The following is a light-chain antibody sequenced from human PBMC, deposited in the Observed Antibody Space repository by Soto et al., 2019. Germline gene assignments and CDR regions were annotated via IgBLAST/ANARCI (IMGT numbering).Light chain of an antibody. J-gene: IGLJ2*01. Sequence: QSVLTQPPSASGCPGQSVTISCTGTSSDDGGYNYVSWYQQHPGKTPKLMIYEVSKRPSGVPDRFSGSKSGNTASLTVSGLQAEDEAHYYCSSYAGSNNFVVFGGGTKVTVL. CDR3: SSYAGSNNFVV. CDR1: SSDDGGYNY. CDR2: EVS. V-gene: IGLV2-8*01.